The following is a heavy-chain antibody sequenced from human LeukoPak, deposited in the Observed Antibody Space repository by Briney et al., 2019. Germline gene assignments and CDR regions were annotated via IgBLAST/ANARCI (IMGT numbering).Heavy chain of an antibody. Sequence: PGGSLRLSCAASGFTFSSYAMGWVRQAPGKGLEWVSAITASGGNTYYADSVKGRFTISRDNSKNTLYLQVNSLRAEDTAFYYCARLKINHGWKGGMDYWGQGTLVTVSS. CDR3: ARLKINHGWKGGMDY. V-gene: IGHV3-23*01. J-gene: IGHJ4*02. D-gene: IGHD1-1*01. CDR2: ITASGGNT. CDR1: GFTFSSYA.